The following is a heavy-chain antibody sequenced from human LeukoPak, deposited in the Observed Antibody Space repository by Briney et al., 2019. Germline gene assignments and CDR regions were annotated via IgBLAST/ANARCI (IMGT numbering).Heavy chain of an antibody. CDR3: ARDQRLGYSNWFDP. Sequence: ASVKVSCKAFGGTFSSYAISWVRQAPGQGLEWMGGIIPIFGTANYAQKFQGRVTITADKSTSTAYMELSSLRSEDTAVYYCARDQRLGYSNWFDPWGQGTLVTVSS. J-gene: IGHJ5*02. CDR1: GGTFSSYA. CDR2: IIPIFGTA. V-gene: IGHV1-69*06. D-gene: IGHD2-15*01.